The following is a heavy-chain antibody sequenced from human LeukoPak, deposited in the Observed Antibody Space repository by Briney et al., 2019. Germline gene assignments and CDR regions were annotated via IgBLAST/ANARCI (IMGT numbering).Heavy chain of an antibody. D-gene: IGHD1-26*01. Sequence: GGSLRFSGPASGFTFSSCGMNWVGQAPGKGLEWVAHIKEYEGDFYLDSVRGRFTASRDNALNSVYLQMNSLRADDTAVYYCARWRGAQSEFDYWGQGALVTVSS. V-gene: IGHV3-7*01. CDR2: IKEYEGD. CDR1: GFTFSSCG. CDR3: ARWRGAQSEFDY. J-gene: IGHJ4*02.